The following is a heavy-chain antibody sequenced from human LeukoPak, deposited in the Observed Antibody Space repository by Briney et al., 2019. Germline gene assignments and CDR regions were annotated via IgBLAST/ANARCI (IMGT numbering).Heavy chain of an antibody. J-gene: IGHJ4*02. CDR2: ISYDGSNK. V-gene: IGHV3-30*14. D-gene: IGHD3-22*01. CDR1: GFTFSSYA. CDR3: AKYYDSNAYYFDF. Sequence: GGSLRLSCAASGFTFSSYAMHWVRQAPGKGLEWVAVISYDGSNKYYADSVKGRFTISRDNSKNTLYLQMNSLRAEDTAVYYCAKYYDSNAYYFDFWGQGTLVTVSS.